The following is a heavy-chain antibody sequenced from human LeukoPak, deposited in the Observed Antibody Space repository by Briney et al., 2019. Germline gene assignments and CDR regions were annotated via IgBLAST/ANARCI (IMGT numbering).Heavy chain of an antibody. J-gene: IGHJ6*03. CDR2: ISASGGAT. D-gene: IGHD3-3*01. CDR3: AKNLNYEFWTPRGMDV. Sequence: GGSQTLSCAASGFTFLRHGMTWFRQAPGKGLEWVSGISASGGATYYADSVKGRFTISRDNSKNTLYLQMNSLRAEDTAVYYCAKNLNYEFWTPRGMDVWGKGTTVTVSS. V-gene: IGHV3-23*01. CDR1: GFTFLRHG.